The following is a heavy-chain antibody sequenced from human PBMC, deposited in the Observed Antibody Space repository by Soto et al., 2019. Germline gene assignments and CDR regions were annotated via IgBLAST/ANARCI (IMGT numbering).Heavy chain of an antibody. V-gene: IGHV3-53*01. D-gene: IGHD3-16*01. CDR2: LYTEGTT. J-gene: IGHJ6*02. CDR1: GLTVSHNY. Sequence: GSLRLSCVASGLTVSHNYMAWVRQAPEMGLEWVSILYTEGTTYYADSVKGRFTISRDSSKNTLFLQMDSLRAEDTAVYYCVRPRPSGENYGMDVWGQGTTVTVS. CDR3: VRPRPSGENYGMDV.